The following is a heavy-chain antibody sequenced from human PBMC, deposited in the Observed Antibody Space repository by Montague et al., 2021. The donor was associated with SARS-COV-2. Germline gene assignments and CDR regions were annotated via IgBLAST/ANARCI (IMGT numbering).Heavy chain of an antibody. J-gene: IGHJ6*02. V-gene: IGHV4-61*01. Sequence: ETLSLTCTVSGGSVSSGSYYWSWIRQPPGKGLEWTGYIYYSGSTXXNPSLKSRVTISVDTSKNQFSLKLSSVTAADTAVYYCARDPWHITIFGVVTRYGMDVWGQGTTATVSS. CDR2: IYYSGST. CDR1: GGSVSSGSYY. D-gene: IGHD3-3*01. CDR3: ARDPWHITIFGVVTRYGMDV.